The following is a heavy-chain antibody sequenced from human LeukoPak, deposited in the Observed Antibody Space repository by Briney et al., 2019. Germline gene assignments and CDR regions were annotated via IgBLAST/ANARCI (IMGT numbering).Heavy chain of an antibody. CDR3: ARGYTSGSGTYYNNWFDP. CDR2: IYSGGST. J-gene: IGHJ5*02. Sequence: GGSLRLSCAASGFTVSSNYMGWVRQAPGKGLEWVSSIYSGGSTYYADSVKGRFIISRDNPKNTLYLQMNSLRAEDTAEYYCARGYTSGSGTYYNNWFDPWGQGTLVTVSS. D-gene: IGHD3-10*01. CDR1: GFTVSSNY. V-gene: IGHV3-66*01.